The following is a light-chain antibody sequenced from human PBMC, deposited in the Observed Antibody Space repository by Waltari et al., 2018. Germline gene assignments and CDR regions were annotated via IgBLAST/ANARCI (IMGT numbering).Light chain of an antibody. CDR2: RNN. Sequence: QSVLTQPPSASGTPGQRVTISCSGSRSNIGNNYVYWYQKLPGTAPKLLIYRNNQRPSGVPVRFSGSKSGTSASLAIIGLRSVDEADYYCAVWDDSLSGGVFGGGTKVTVL. J-gene: IGLJ3*02. V-gene: IGLV1-47*01. CDR3: AVWDDSLSGGV. CDR1: RSNIGNNY.